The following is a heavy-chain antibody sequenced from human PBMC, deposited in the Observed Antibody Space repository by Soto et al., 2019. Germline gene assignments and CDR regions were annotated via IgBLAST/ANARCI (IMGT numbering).Heavy chain of an antibody. V-gene: IGHV1-46*01. CDR3: ARVHRNTWYAIDY. Sequence: QVQLVQSGAEVKKPGASVKVSCKASGYLFTSSYIHWVRQAPGHGLEWMGIINPSGGRASYPQRLQGRVTLTRDTSSSTVDMELRDLTSEDTAMYYCARVHRNTWYAIDYWGQGTLVTVSA. J-gene: IGHJ4*02. CDR1: GYLFTSSY. D-gene: IGHD6-13*01. CDR2: INPSGGRA.